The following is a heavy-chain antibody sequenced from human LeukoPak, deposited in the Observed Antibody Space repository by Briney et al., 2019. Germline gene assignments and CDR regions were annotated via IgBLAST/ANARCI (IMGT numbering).Heavy chain of an antibody. Sequence: PGGSLRLSCAASGFTFSSYSMNWARQAPGKGLEWVSFISSSNYYIYYADSVKGRFTISRDNSKNTLYLQMNSLRAEDTAVYYCAKLGYGSGSPTNWFDPWGQGTLVTVSS. V-gene: IGHV3-21*01. CDR3: AKLGYGSGSPTNWFDP. D-gene: IGHD3-10*01. CDR1: GFTFSSYS. J-gene: IGHJ5*02. CDR2: ISSSNYYI.